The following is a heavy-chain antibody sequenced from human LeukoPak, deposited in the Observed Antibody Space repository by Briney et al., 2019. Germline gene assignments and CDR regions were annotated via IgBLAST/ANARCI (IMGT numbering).Heavy chain of an antibody. CDR3: ARGGSPIYYYYMDV. Sequence: ASVKVSCRASGYTFTNFGINWVRQAPGQGLEWMGWINPNSGGTNFAQKFQGRVTMARDTSISTAYMELSRLRSDDTAVYYCARGGSPIYYYYMDVWGKGTTVTISS. D-gene: IGHD2-2*01. V-gene: IGHV1-2*02. CDR2: INPNSGGT. J-gene: IGHJ6*03. CDR1: GYTFTNFG.